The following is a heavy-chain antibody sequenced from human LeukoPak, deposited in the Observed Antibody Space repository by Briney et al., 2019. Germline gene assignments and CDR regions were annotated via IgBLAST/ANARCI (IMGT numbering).Heavy chain of an antibody. CDR1: GYTLTELS. CDR3: ATAPIYCSSTSCYHLDY. Sequence: ASVKVSCKVSGYTLTELSMHWVRQAPGKGLEWMGGFDPEDGETIYAQKFQGRVTMTEDTSTDTAYMELSSLRSEDTAVYYYATAPIYCSSTSCYHLDYWGQGTLVTVSS. J-gene: IGHJ4*02. CDR2: FDPEDGET. D-gene: IGHD2-2*01. V-gene: IGHV1-24*01.